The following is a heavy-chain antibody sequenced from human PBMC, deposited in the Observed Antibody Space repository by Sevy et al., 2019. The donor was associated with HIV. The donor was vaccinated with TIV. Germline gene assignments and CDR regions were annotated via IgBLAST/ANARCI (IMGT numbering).Heavy chain of an antibody. CDR3: ARTGRGDYGMDV. V-gene: IGHV4-34*01. CDR1: GGSFSGYY. CDR2: INHSGST. D-gene: IGHD3-10*01. Sequence: SETLSLTCAVYGGSFSGYYWSWIRQPPGKGLEWIGEINHSGSTNYNPSLKSRVTISVDTSKNQFSLKLSSVTAADTAVYYCARTGRGDYGMDVWGQGTTVTVSS. J-gene: IGHJ6*02.